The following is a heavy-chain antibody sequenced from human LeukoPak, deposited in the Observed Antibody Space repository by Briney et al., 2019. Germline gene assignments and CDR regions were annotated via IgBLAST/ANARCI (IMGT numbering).Heavy chain of an antibody. J-gene: IGHJ4*02. CDR1: GGTFSSYA. CDR2: IIPILGIA. CDR3: ARDRRSYDY. V-gene: IGHV1-69*04. Sequence: GSSVKVSCKASGGTFSSYAISWVRQAPGQGLEWMGRIIPILGIANYAQKFQGRVTITADKSTSTAYMELRSLRSDDTAVYYCARDRRSYDYWGQGTLVTVSS.